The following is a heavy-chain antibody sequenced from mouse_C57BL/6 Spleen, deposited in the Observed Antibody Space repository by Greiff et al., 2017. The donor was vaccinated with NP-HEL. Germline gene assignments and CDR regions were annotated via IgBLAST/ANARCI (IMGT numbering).Heavy chain of an antibody. CDR2: IDPSASYT. D-gene: IGHD2-12*01. Sequence: QVQLQQPGAELVMPGASVKLSCKASGYTFTSYWMHWVKQRPGQGLEWIGEIDPSASYTNYNQKFQGKSTLTVDKSSSTAYMQLSSLTSEDSAVDYCARRGLRLYAMDYWGQGTSGTVAS. V-gene: IGHV1-69*01. CDR1: GYTFTSYW. J-gene: IGHJ4*01. CDR3: ARRGLRLYAMDY.